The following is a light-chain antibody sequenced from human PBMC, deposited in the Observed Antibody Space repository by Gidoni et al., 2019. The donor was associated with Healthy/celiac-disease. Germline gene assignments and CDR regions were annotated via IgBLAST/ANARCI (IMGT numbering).Light chain of an antibody. J-gene: IGKJ2*01. CDR1: QSISSY. V-gene: IGKV1-39*01. Sequence: IHMTQSPSSLSASVGDRVPITCRTSQSISSYLNWYQQKPGKAPKLLIYAASSLQSGVPSRFSGSGSGTDFTLTISSLQPEDFATYYCQQSYSTLYTFGQGTKVEIK. CDR2: AAS. CDR3: QQSYSTLYT.